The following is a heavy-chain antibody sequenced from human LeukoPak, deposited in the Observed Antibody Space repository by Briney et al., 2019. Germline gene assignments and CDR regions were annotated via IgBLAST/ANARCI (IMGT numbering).Heavy chain of an antibody. Sequence: SETLSLTCAVYGGSFSGYYWSWIRQPPGKGLEWIGEINHSGSTNYNPSLKSRATISVDTSKNQFSLKLSSVTAADTAVYYCAREVYGSGSYYTESYYYYYMDVWGKGTTVTVSS. V-gene: IGHV4-34*01. CDR1: GGSFSGYY. CDR2: INHSGST. CDR3: AREVYGSGSYYTESYYYYYMDV. D-gene: IGHD3-10*01. J-gene: IGHJ6*03.